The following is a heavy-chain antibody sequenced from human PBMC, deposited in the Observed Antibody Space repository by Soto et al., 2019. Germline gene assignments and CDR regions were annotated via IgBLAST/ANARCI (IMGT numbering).Heavy chain of an antibody. V-gene: IGHV3-74*01. CDR3: AKDSWYFDX. Sequence: GGSLRLSFEASGFIFTNFWMHWVRQVPGKGLVWVSRIYTSGSSTSYADSVKVRFTISIDNYNNTVSLQMNSLRAEDTGVYYCAKDSWYFDXWSQGSLVTVSX. D-gene: IGHD6-13*01. CDR1: GFIFTNFW. J-gene: IGHJ4*02. CDR2: IYTSGSST.